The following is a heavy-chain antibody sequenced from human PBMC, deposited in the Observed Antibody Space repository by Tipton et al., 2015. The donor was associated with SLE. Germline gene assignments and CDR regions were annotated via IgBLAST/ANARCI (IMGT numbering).Heavy chain of an antibody. CDR2: MFVNGNN. D-gene: IGHD1-14*01. V-gene: IGHV4-59*11. Sequence: TLSLTCTVSGDPISRHYWSWVRQPPGKGLEWIGSMFVNGNNKYSPSLKSRVTMSLDTSKNQFSLKLTSVTTADTALYYCARDRGPYTNWFDPWGQGTLVTVSS. CDR3: ARDRGPYTNWFDP. CDR1: GDPISRHY. J-gene: IGHJ5*02.